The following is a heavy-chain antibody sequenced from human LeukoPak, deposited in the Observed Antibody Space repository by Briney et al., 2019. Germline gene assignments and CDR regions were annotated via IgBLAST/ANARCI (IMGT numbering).Heavy chain of an antibody. J-gene: IGHJ4*02. CDR3: ARAYCGGDCSGLSGFDY. V-gene: IGHV4-59*01. Sequence: SETLSLTCAVYGGSFSGYYWSWIRQPPGKGLEWIGYIYYSGSTNYNPSLKSRVTISVDTSKNQFSLKLSSVTAADTAVYYCARAYCGGDCSGLSGFDYWGQGTLVTVSS. CDR2: IYYSGST. D-gene: IGHD2-21*01. CDR1: GGSFSGYY.